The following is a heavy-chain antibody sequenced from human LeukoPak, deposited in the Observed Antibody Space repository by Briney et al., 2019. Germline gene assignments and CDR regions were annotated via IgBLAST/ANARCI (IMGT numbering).Heavy chain of an antibody. V-gene: IGHV3-21*01. CDR1: GFTFSSYS. CDR3: ARDDVEMATTKGY. D-gene: IGHD5-24*01. CDR2: ISSSSSYI. J-gene: IGHJ4*02. Sequence: GGTLRLSCAASGFTFSSYSMNWVRQAPGKGLEWVSSISSSSSYIYYADSVKGRFTISRDNAKNSLYLQMNSLRAEDTAVYYCARDDVEMATTKGYWGQGTLVTVSS.